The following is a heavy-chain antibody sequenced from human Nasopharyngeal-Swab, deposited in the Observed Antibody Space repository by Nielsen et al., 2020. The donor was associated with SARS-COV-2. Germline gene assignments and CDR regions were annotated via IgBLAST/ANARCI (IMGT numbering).Heavy chain of an antibody. CDR1: GGSISSGGYY. Sequence: GSLRLSCTVSGGSISSGGYYWSWIRQHPGKGLEWIGYIYYSGSTNYNPSLKSRVTISVDTSKNQFSLKLSSVTAADTAVYYCARGHGYDYGDLDYWGQGTLVTVSS. V-gene: IGHV4-61*08. J-gene: IGHJ4*02. D-gene: IGHD4-17*01. CDR3: ARGHGYDYGDLDY. CDR2: IYYSGST.